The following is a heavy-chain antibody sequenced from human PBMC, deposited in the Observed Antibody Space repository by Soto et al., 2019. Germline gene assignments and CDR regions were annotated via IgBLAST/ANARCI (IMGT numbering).Heavy chain of an antibody. Sequence: GGSLRLSCVVSGFTISSYWMHWVRQAPGKGLVWVSRINGDGSSTNYADSVKGRFTISRDNAKNSLYLQMNSLRAEDTAVYYCARHPERIAQIGWFDPWGQGTLVTVSS. CDR2: INGDGSST. CDR1: GFTISSYW. D-gene: IGHD6-13*01. V-gene: IGHV3-74*01. J-gene: IGHJ5*02. CDR3: ARHPERIAQIGWFDP.